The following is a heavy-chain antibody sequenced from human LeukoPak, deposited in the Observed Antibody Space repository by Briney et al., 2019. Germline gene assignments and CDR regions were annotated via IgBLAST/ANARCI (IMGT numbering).Heavy chain of an antibody. CDR3: VTDYGGSSGAFDI. Sequence: GGSLRLSCTGSGFTLSSYAMNWVRRAPGQGLEWVSSISSSSSDIYYTDSVKGRFTISRDNAKNSLYLQMNSLRAEDTAVYYCVTDYGGSSGAFDIWGQGTMVIVSS. CDR1: GFTLSSYA. J-gene: IGHJ3*02. CDR2: ISSSSSDI. V-gene: IGHV3-21*01. D-gene: IGHD4-23*01.